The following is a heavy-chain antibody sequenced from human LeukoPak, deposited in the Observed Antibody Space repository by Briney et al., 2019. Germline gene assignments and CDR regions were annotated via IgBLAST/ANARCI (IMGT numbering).Heavy chain of an antibody. V-gene: IGHV4-34*01. Sequence: SETLSLTCAVYGGSFSGYYWSWIRQPPGEGLEWIGEINHSGSTNYNPSLKSRVTISVDTSKNQFSLKLSSVTAAGTAVYYCARVDYYDSSGYYSTTQDFDYWGQGTLVTVSS. CDR3: ARVDYYDSSGYYSTTQDFDY. CDR1: GGSFSGYY. CDR2: INHSGST. J-gene: IGHJ4*02. D-gene: IGHD3-22*01.